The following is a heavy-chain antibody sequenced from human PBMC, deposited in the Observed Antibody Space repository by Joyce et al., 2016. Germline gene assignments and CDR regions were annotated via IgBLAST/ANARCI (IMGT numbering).Heavy chain of an antibody. V-gene: IGHV2-70*15. Sequence: QVTLRESGPALVKRTQTLTLTCTFSGFSLSTSGMSVSWIRQPPGKALEWLARIDWDDDKYYSTSLKTMLTISKDTSRNQVVLTLTNMDPVDTATYCCAQTYGDYSSPFDYWGRRTLVTVSS. CDR1: GFSLSTSGMS. CDR3: AQTYGDYSSPFDY. J-gene: IGHJ4*02. D-gene: IGHD4-17*01. CDR2: IDWDDDK.